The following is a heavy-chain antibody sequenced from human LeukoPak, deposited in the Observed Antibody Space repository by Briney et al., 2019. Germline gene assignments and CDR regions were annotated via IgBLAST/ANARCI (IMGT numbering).Heavy chain of an antibody. CDR3: ARHRRNLNEDRFREGEPNFDY. J-gene: IGHJ4*02. CDR2: IYYSGST. D-gene: IGHD1-14*01. CDR1: GGSISSSNYY. Sequence: SETLSLTCTVSGGSISSSNYYWGWIRQPPGKGLEWIGSIYYSGSTYYNPSLKSRVTISVDTSKNQFSLKLSSVTASDSAIYYCARHRRNLNEDRFREGEPNFDYWGQGTLVTVSS. V-gene: IGHV4-39*01.